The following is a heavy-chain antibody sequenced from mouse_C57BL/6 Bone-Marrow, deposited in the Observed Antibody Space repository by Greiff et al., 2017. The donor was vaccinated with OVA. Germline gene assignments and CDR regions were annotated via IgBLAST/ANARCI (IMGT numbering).Heavy chain of an antibody. CDR3: SRIYYGNYEWYFDV. V-gene: IGHV1-80*01. Sequence: VQLQQSGAELVKPGASVKISCKASGYAFSSYWMNWVKQRPGKGLEWIGQIYPGDGDTNYNGKFKGKATLTADKSSSTAYMQLSSLTSEDSAVYFCSRIYYGNYEWYFDVWGTGTTVTVSS. J-gene: IGHJ1*03. CDR1: GYAFSSYW. D-gene: IGHD2-1*01. CDR2: IYPGDGDT.